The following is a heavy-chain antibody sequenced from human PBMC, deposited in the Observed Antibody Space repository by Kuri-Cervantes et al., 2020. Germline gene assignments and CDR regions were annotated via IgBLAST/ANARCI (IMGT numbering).Heavy chain of an antibody. CDR1: GFTFSSYG. V-gene: IGHV3-30*03. Sequence: GESLKIPCPASGFTFSSYGMSWVRQAPGKGLEWVAVISYDRSNKYYADSVKGRFTVSRDNSKNTLYLQMNSLRAEDTAVYYCARGGHYYDSSGYGAVGYWGQGTLVTVSS. J-gene: IGHJ4*02. CDR3: ARGGHYYDSSGYGAVGY. CDR2: ISYDRSNK. D-gene: IGHD3-22*01.